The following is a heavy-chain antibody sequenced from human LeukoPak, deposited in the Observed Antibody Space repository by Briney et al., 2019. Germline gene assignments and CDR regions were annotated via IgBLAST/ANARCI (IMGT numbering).Heavy chain of an antibody. D-gene: IGHD3-16*01. J-gene: IGHJ6*04. Sequence: GGSLRLSCAASGFTFDDYAMHWVRQAPGKGLEWVSLISWDGGSPYYADSVKGRFTISRDNSKNSLYLQMNSLRAEDTALYYCAKDFTAEYVWGSYSYGYYGMDVWGKGTTVTVSS. CDR1: GFTFDDYA. CDR3: AKDFTAEYVWGSYSYGYYGMDV. CDR2: ISWDGGSP. V-gene: IGHV3-43D*04.